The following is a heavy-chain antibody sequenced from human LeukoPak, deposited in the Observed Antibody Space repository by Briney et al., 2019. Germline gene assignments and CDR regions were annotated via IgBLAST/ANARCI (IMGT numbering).Heavy chain of an antibody. J-gene: IGHJ3*02. CDR3: ARQEFHDGYNSGVFDI. CDR1: GGSISSSSYY. V-gene: IGHV4-39*01. CDR2: IYYSGST. Sequence: SETLSLTCTVSGGSISSSSYYWGWIREPPGKGLEWFASIYYSGSTYYNPSLKSRVTISVDTSKNQFSLKLSSVTAADTAVYYCARQEFHDGYNSGVFDIWGQGTMVTVSS. D-gene: IGHD5-24*01.